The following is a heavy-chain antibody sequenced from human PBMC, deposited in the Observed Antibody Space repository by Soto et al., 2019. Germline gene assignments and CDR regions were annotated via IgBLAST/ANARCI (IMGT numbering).Heavy chain of an antibody. Sequence: ASVKVSCKVSGYTLTELSMHWVRQAPGKGLEWMGGFDPEDGETIYAQKFQGRVTMTEETSTDTAYMELSSLRSEDTAVYYCATLYYSGYDFSYWGQGTLVTVSS. CDR1: GYTLTELS. CDR3: ATLYYSGYDFSY. J-gene: IGHJ4*02. D-gene: IGHD5-12*01. CDR2: FDPEDGET. V-gene: IGHV1-24*01.